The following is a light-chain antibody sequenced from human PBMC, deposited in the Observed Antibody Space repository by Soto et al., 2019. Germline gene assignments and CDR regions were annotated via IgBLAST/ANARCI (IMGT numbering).Light chain of an antibody. CDR1: QSVSSSY. Sequence: EIVGTQSPGTLSLSPGARATLSCRARQSVSSSYLAGYQQKPGQAPRLLIYGASSRATGIPDRFSGSGSGTDFTLTINRLEPEDFSVYYCQQYGISPPMYTFGQGTKLEIK. CDR3: QQYGISPPMYT. V-gene: IGKV3-20*01. CDR2: GAS. J-gene: IGKJ2*01.